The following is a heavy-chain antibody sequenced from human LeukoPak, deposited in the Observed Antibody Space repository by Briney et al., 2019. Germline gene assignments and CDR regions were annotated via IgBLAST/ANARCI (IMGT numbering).Heavy chain of an antibody. V-gene: IGHV3-30*04. CDR2: ISYDGSNK. CDR1: GFTFSSYA. Sequence: GGSLRLSCAASGFTFSSYAMHWVRQAPTKGLEWVAVISYDGSNKYSADSVKGRFTISRDNSKNTLYLQTNSLRPEDTAVYYCASPRVGATYFDYWGQGTLVTVSS. J-gene: IGHJ4*02. D-gene: IGHD1-26*01. CDR3: ASPRVGATYFDY.